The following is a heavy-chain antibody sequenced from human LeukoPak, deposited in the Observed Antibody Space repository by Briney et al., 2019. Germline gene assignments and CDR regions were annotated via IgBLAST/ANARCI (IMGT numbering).Heavy chain of an antibody. Sequence: GGSLRLSCAASGFTFSDYGMYWVRQAPGKGLEWVAVVSYDGSDKYYADSVKGRFTISRDSSRNTLYLQMNSLRAEDTAVYYCAKSGCGRTSCYVHYWGQGTLVTVSS. V-gene: IGHV3-30*18. D-gene: IGHD2-2*01. CDR1: GFTFSDYG. CDR3: AKSGCGRTSCYVHY. J-gene: IGHJ4*02. CDR2: VSYDGSDK.